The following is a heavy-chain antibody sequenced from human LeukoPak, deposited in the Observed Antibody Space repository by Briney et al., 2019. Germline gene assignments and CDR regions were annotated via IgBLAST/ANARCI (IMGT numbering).Heavy chain of an antibody. D-gene: IGHD3-22*01. CDR1: GFTFSSYG. V-gene: IGHV3-30*02. CDR2: IRYDGSNK. J-gene: IGHJ4*02. CDR3: AKDWAPYYYDSSGYRTGFDY. Sequence: GGSLRLSCAASGFTFSSYGIHWVRQAPGKGLEWVAFIRYDGSNKYYADSVKGRFTISRDNSKNTLYLQMNSLRAEDTAVYYCAKDWAPYYYDSSGYRTGFDYWGQGTLVTVSS.